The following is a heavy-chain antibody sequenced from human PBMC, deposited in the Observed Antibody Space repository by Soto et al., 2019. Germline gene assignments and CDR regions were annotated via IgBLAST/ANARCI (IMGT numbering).Heavy chain of an antibody. CDR2: INHSGST. Sequence: SETLSLTCAVYGGSFSGLYWSWIRQPPGKGLEWIGEINHSGSTNYNPSLKSRVTISVDTSKNQFSLKLSSVTAADTAVYYCARGRLSSDWGQGTLVTVSS. CDR1: GGSFSGLY. CDR3: ARGRLSSD. V-gene: IGHV4-34*01. J-gene: IGHJ4*02. D-gene: IGHD6-19*01.